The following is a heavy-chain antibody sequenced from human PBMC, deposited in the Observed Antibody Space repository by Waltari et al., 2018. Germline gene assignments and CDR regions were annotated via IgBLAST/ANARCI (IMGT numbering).Heavy chain of an antibody. D-gene: IGHD2-15*01. CDR3: ARDRGRGLYLDV. CDR2: VLSTGKT. CDR1: GDSVTSANW. J-gene: IGHJ4*02. Sequence: QLQESGPGLVKPSGTLSLSCAVSGDSVTSANWWSWFRQSPQRGLEWIGQVLSTGKTTDMPSFASRVTMSLDASNNQFSLKVISATAADTAVYYCARDRGRGLYLDVWGPGTLVTVSP. V-gene: IGHV4-4*02.